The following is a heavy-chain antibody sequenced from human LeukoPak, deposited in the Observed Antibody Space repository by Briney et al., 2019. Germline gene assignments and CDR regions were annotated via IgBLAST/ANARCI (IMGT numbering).Heavy chain of an antibody. V-gene: IGHV3-15*01. Sequence: GGSLRLSCAGSGSGFTFSNAWMSWVRQAPGKGLEWVGRIKGEPDGGTTDYAAPVKGRFTISRDDSKNTLYLQMNSLKTEDTAVYYCTTDRAMLRGVIIQFVYWGQGTLVTVSS. CDR1: GSGFTFSNAW. CDR2: IKGEPDGGTT. D-gene: IGHD3-10*01. J-gene: IGHJ4*02. CDR3: TTDRAMLRGVIIQFVY.